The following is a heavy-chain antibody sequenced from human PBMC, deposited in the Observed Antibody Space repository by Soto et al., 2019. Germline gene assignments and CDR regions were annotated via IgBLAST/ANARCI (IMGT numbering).Heavy chain of an antibody. Sequence: GGSLRLSCAASGFTFSSYGMHWVRQAPGKGLEWVAVIWYDGSNKYYADSVKGRFTISRDNSKNTLYLQMNSLRAEDTAVSYWARVNRDQWLVRLPPDVWGQGTTVTVSS. CDR1: GFTFSSYG. J-gene: IGHJ6*02. V-gene: IGHV3-33*01. D-gene: IGHD6-19*01. CDR3: ARVNRDQWLVRLPPDV. CDR2: IWYDGSNK.